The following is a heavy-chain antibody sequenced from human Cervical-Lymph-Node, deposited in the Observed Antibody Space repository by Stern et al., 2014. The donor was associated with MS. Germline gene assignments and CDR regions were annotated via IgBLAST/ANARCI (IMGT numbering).Heavy chain of an antibody. CDR2: IIPVSGTA. Sequence: QLVQSGAEVKKPGSSVKVSCKASGGTFRNYALSWVRQAPGQGLEWMGVIIPVSGTATYAQKFQGRVNINADQYKGTVSMELNSLGSEDTAFYFGAIFHPPRWGQGTMVTVSS. J-gene: IGHJ3*01. CDR3: AIFHPPR. V-gene: IGHV1-69*01. CDR1: GGTFRNYA.